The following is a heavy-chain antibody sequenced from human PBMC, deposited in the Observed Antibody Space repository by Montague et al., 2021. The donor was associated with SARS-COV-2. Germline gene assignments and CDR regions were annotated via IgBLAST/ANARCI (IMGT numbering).Heavy chain of an antibody. V-gene: IGHV4-34*01. CDR3: AKGSHIYETRGLRTGWFDH. CDR1: GASFSGYH. Sequence: SETLSLTCAVSGASFSGYHWSWMRQPPAGGLVWIGEVIHRGETSYNTSLHSRLTMSVDTYKKQFFLRLSSATAADTAVDFCAKGSHIYETRGLRTGWFDHWGQGTLVTVSS. D-gene: IGHD7-27*01. J-gene: IGHJ5*02. CDR2: VIHRGET.